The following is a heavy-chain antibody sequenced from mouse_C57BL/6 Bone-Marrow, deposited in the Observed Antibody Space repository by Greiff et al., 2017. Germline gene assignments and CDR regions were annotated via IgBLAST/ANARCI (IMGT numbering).Heavy chain of an antibody. D-gene: IGHD2-4*01. CDR2: ISDGGSYT. CDR3: ARDDDYALFYY. J-gene: IGHJ2*01. Sequence: EVMLVESGGGLVKPGGSLKLSCAASGFTFSSYAMSWVRQTPEKRLEWVATISDGGSYTYYPDNVQGRFTISRDNAKNNLYLQMSHLKSEDTAMYYCARDDDYALFYYWGQGTTLTVSS. CDR1: GFTFSSYA. V-gene: IGHV5-4*01.